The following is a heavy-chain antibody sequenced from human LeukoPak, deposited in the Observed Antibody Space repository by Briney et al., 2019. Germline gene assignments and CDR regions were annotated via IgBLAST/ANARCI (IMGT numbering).Heavy chain of an antibody. CDR2: INPSGST. V-gene: IGHV4-34*01. D-gene: IGHD3-22*01. Sequence: SETLSLTCAVYGGSFSDYYWTWIRQPPGKGLEWIGEINPSGSTNYNPSLKSRVTLSADTSKSQFSLKVNSVTAADTAVYYCARVYDSRGSYLAYWGQGTVVTVSS. CDR3: ARVYDSRGSYLAY. J-gene: IGHJ4*02. CDR1: GGSFSDYY.